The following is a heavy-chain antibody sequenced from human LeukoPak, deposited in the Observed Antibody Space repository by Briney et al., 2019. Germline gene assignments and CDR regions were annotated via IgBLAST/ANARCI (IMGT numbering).Heavy chain of an antibody. CDR3: ARANGGGLDY. CDR2: IHPTDGRT. Sequence: ASVKVSCKTSGYTFITYYMHWVGQAPGQGLEWRGIIHPTDGRTSYTQKIQGRGTMTRDTATGTVYLELSSLRSEDTAVYWCARANGGGLDYWGQGTLITVSS. D-gene: IGHD3-10*01. V-gene: IGHV1-46*01. CDR1: GYTFITYY. J-gene: IGHJ4*02.